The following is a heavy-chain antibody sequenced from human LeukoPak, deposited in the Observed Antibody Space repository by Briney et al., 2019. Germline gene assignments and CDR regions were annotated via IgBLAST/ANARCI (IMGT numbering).Heavy chain of an antibody. Sequence: ASVKVSCKASGYTFTGYYMHWVRQAPGQGLEWMGWINPNSGGTNYAQKFQGRVTMTRDTAISTAYMELSRLRSDDTAVYYCARDSGSGYYYYYYMDVWGKGTTVTVSS. CDR3: ARDSGSGYYYYYYMDV. CDR2: INPNSGGT. CDR1: GYTFTGYY. D-gene: IGHD3-10*01. V-gene: IGHV1-2*02. J-gene: IGHJ6*03.